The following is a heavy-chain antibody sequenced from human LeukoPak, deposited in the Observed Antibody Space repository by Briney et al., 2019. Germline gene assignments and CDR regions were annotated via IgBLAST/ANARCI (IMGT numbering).Heavy chain of an antibody. CDR3: AGCSGSYPCSYWYFDL. CDR2: IDPSDSYT. D-gene: IGHD3-10*02. J-gene: IGHJ2*01. V-gene: IGHV5-10-1*01. CDR1: GYSFTSYW. Sequence: GESLQISCKGSGYSFTSYWISWVRQMPGKGLEWMGRIDPSDSYTNYSPSFQGHVTISADKSISTAYLQWSSLKASDTAMYYCAGCSGSYPCSYWYFDLWGRGTLVTVSS.